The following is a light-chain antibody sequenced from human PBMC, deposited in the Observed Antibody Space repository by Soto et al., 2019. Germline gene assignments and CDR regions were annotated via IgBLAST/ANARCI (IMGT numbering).Light chain of an antibody. V-gene: IGKV3-15*01. CDR3: QQYKNWPRR. CDR1: QSVSSY. J-gene: IGKJ2*04. Sequence: EMVMTQSPATLSVSPGERATLSCRASQSVSSYLAWYQQKPGQPPRLLIYVASTRATGIPARFSGSGSGTDFTLTISSLQPEDFAVYYCQQYKNWPRRFGQGTKLEIK. CDR2: VAS.